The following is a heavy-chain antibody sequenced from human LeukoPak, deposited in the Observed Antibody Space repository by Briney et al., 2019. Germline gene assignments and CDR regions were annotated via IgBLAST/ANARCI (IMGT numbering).Heavy chain of an antibody. CDR3: ARGGYYDSSGYFDY. CDR2: IFPICGTA. D-gene: IGHD3-22*01. J-gene: IGHJ4*02. Sequence: SVKVSCKSSGGTLSSYAISGVRQAPGQGREWMGGIFPICGTANYAQKFHGRVTITTDESTSTAYMELSSLRSEDTAVYYCARGGYYDSSGYFDYWGQGTLVTVSS. V-gene: IGHV1-69*05. CDR1: GGTLSSYA.